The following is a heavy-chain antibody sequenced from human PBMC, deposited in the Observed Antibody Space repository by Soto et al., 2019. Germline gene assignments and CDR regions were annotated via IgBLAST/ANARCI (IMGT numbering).Heavy chain of an antibody. CDR3: AREAAEQLAEYFQH. V-gene: IGHV1-69*13. D-gene: IGHD6-13*01. CDR2: IIPIFGTA. Sequence: ASVKVSCKASGGTFSSYAISWVRQAPGQGLEWMGGIIPIFGTANYAQKFQGRVTITADESTSAAYMELSSLRSEDTAVYYCAREAAEQLAEYFQHWGQGTLVTVSS. J-gene: IGHJ1*01. CDR1: GGTFSSYA.